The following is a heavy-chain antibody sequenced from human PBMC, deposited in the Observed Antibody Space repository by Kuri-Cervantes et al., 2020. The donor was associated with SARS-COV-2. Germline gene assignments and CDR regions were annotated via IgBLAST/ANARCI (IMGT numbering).Heavy chain of an antibody. Sequence: SLKISCEASGFTFDDYAMHWVRQAPGEGLEWVSGISWNSGSIGYADSVKGRFTISRDNAKNSLYLQMNSLRAEDTALYYCAKDIREQLVGGVGWFDPWGQGALVTVSS. V-gene: IGHV3-9*01. CDR2: ISWNSGSI. D-gene: IGHD6-6*01. CDR1: GFTFDDYA. J-gene: IGHJ5*02. CDR3: AKDIREQLVGGVGWFDP.